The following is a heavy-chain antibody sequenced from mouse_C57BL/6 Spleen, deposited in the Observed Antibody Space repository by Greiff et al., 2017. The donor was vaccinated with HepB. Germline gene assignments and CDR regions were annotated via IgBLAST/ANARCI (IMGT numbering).Heavy chain of an antibody. D-gene: IGHD2-4*01. Sequence: VHLVESGPGLVAPSQSLSISCTVSGFSLTSYGVDWVRQPPGKGLEWLGVIWGGGSTNYNSAPMSRLSISKDNSKSQVFEKMNSLQTEDTAMYFGAKHASYDYDDAMDYWGQGTSVTVSS. CDR2: IWGGGST. V-gene: IGHV2-9*01. CDR3: AKHASYDYDDAMDY. J-gene: IGHJ4*01. CDR1: GFSLTSYG.